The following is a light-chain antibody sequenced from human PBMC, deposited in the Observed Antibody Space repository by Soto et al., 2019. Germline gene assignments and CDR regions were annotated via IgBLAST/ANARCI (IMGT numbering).Light chain of an antibody. CDR3: QQGYSSRWT. CDR2: ATS. J-gene: IGKJ1*01. Sequence: DIQMTQSPSSLSASVGDRVTITCRASQNIRSYLNWYQQKPGKAPQLLIYATSSLQTGVPSRFSASGSGTDFSIVISDLQPEDSATYYCQQGYSSRWTSGRGTKVEI. CDR1: QNIRSY. V-gene: IGKV1-39*01.